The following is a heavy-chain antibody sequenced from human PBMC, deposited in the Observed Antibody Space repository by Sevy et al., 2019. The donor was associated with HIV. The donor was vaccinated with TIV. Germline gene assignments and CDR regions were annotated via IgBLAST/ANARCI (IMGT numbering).Heavy chain of an antibody. Sequence: ASVKVSCKASGGTFSSYAISWVRQAPGQGLEWMGGIIPIFGTANYAQKFQGRVTITADESTSTAYMELSSLRSEDTAVYYCANTYYDFWSGTDDYYYYGMDVLGQGTTVTVSS. V-gene: IGHV1-69*13. CDR3: ANTYYDFWSGTDDYYYYGMDV. D-gene: IGHD3-3*01. J-gene: IGHJ6*02. CDR2: IIPIFGTA. CDR1: GGTFSSYA.